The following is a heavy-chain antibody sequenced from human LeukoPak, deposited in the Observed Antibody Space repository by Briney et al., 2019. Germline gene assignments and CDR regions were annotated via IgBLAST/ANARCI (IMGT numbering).Heavy chain of an antibody. CDR3: ARDTIARITIFGVVSMVRGVPDY. CDR2: INPNSGGT. D-gene: IGHD3-3*01. CDR1: GYTFTGYY. V-gene: IGHV1-2*02. Sequence: ASVKVSCKASGYTFTGYYMHWVRQAPGQGLEWMGWINPNSGGTNYAQKFQGRVTMTRDTSISTAYMELSRLRSGDTAVYYCARDTIARITIFGVVSMVRGVPDYWGQGTLVTVSS. J-gene: IGHJ4*02.